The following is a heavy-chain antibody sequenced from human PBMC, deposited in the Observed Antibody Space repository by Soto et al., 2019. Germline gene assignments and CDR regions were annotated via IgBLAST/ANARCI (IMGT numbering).Heavy chain of an antibody. V-gene: IGHV1-3*01. CDR3: ARDRRDVASLLYLEDFEI. CDR1: GYTLADYI. D-gene: IGHD2-2*02. CDR2: INAANGNT. J-gene: IGHJ3*02. Sequence: QAQLVQSGAEVRKPGASTKVSCGTSGYTLADYILHWVRLAPGQGLEWMGWINAANGNTRYSKKLQGRITITRDTSAGTAYMELTSLPPEESDVYDCARDRRDVASLLYLEDFEIWGQGTKVTVSS.